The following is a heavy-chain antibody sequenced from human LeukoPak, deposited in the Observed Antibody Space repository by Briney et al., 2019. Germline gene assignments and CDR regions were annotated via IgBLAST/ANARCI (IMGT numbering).Heavy chain of an antibody. Sequence: GGSLRLSCAASGFTFSNYGISWVRQAPGKGLEWVSAMSGSGGGGNRYYADSVKGRFTISRDNSKNTLYLQMNSLRADDSAVYYCAKRSRDGYVDYWGQGTLVTVSS. D-gene: IGHD5-24*01. CDR1: GFTFSNYG. J-gene: IGHJ4*02. CDR3: AKRSRDGYVDY. CDR2: MSGSGGGGNR. V-gene: IGHV3-23*01.